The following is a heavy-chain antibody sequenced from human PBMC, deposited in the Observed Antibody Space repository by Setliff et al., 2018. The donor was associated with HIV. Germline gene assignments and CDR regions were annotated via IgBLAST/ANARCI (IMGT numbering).Heavy chain of an antibody. CDR2: INPNSGGT. J-gene: IGHJ4*02. Sequence: ASVKVSCKASGYTFTNYYIHWVRQAPGQGLEWMGWINPNSGGTNYAQKFQGRVTLTRDTSINAVYLEVSRLGSDDRALYYCATSPIAVPPYYFESWGQGTLVTVSS. CDR3: ATSPIAVPPYYFES. D-gene: IGHD6-19*01. CDR1: GYTFTNYY. V-gene: IGHV1-2*02.